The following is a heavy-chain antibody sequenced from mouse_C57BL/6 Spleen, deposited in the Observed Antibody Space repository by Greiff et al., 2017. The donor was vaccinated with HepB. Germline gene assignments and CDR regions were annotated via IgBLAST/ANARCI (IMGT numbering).Heavy chain of an antibody. J-gene: IGHJ1*03. Sequence: QVQLQQPGAELVKPGASVKLSCKASGYTFTSYWMQWVKQRPGQGLEWIGEIDPSDSYTNYNQKFKGKATLTVDTSSSTAYMQLSSLTSEDSAVYYCARVYPRMYFDVWGTGTTVTVSS. CDR2: IDPSDSYT. D-gene: IGHD2-1*01. CDR3: ARVYPRMYFDV. CDR1: GYTFTSYW. V-gene: IGHV1-50*01.